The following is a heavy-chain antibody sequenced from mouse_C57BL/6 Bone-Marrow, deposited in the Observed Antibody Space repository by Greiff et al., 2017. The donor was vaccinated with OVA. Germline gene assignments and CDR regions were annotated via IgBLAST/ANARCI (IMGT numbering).Heavy chain of an antibody. V-gene: IGHV1-50*01. Sequence: VQLQQPGAELVKPGASVKLSCKASGYTFTSYWMQWVKQRPGQGLEWIGEIDPSDSYINYNQKFKGKATLTVDTASSAAYMQRSSLTSEDSAVYYCAGFISTVVAYFDYWGQGTTLTVSS. CDR1: GYTFTSYW. CDR3: AGFISTVVAYFDY. CDR2: IDPSDSYI. D-gene: IGHD1-1*01. J-gene: IGHJ2*01.